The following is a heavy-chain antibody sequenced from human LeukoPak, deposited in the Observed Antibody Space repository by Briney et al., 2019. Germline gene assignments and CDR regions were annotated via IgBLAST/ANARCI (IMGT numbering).Heavy chain of an antibody. J-gene: IGHJ5*02. Sequence: AXVKVSCKASGYTAIDYYMHWVRQAPGQGLEWMGMINPTSGSTDYAQTFQGRVTMTRDTPTSVFYMEMNGLTSDDTAVYYCARDGGGWLDPWGQGTLVTVSS. CDR1: GYTAIDYY. V-gene: IGHV1-46*01. CDR3: ARDGGGWLDP. CDR2: INPTSGST. D-gene: IGHD3-16*01.